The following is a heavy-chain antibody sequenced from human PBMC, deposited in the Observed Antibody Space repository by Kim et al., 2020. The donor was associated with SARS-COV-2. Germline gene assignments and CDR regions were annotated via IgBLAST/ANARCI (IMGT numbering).Heavy chain of an antibody. CDR2: IYYSGST. CDR3: ARGRIQLWLFPTQLDY. J-gene: IGHJ4*02. V-gene: IGHV4-61*01. CDR1: GGSVSSGSYY. Sequence: SETLSLTCTVSGGSVSSGSYYWSWIRQPPGKGLEWIGYIYYSGSTNYNPSLKRRVTISVDTSKNQFSLKLSSVTAADTAVYYCARGRIQLWLFPTQLDYWGQGTLVTVSS. D-gene: IGHD5-18*01.